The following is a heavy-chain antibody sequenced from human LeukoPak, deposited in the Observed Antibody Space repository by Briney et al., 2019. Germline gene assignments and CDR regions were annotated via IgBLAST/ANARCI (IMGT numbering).Heavy chain of an antibody. CDR1: GFTVSSNH. CDR3: AKDESLYSSGWCHDY. D-gene: IGHD6-19*01. J-gene: IGHJ4*02. CDR2: IYSGGST. Sequence: PGGSLRLSCAASGFTVSSNHMSWVRQAPGKGLEWVSVIYSGGSTYYADSVKGRFTISRDNSKNTLYLQMNSLRAEDTAVYYCAKDESLYSSGWCHDYWGQGTLVTVSS. V-gene: IGHV3-53*05.